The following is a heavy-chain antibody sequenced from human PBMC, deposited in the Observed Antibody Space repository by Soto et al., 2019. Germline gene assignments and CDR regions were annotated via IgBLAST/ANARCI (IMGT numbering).Heavy chain of an antibody. CDR3: ARGSTSCPMDV. J-gene: IGHJ6*02. CDR1: GGTFSSYA. Sequence: ASVKGSCQAAGGTFSSYAISWVRQAPGQGLEWMGGIIPIFGTANYAQKFQGRVTITADESTSTAYMELSSLRSEDTAVYYCARGSTSCPMDVWGQGTTVTVAS. CDR2: IIPIFGTA. V-gene: IGHV1-69*13. D-gene: IGHD2-2*01.